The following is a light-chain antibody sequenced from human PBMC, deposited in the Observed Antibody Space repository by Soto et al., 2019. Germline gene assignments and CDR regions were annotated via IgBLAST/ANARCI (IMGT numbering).Light chain of an antibody. CDR1: PSVSSY. CDR3: QQRSNWPWT. Sequence: EIVLTQSPATLSLSPGERATLSCRASPSVSSYLAWYQQKAGQAPRLLIYDASNRATGIPARFSGSGSGTDFTLVISSLEPEDFAVYYCQQRSNWPWTFGQGTKVEIK. V-gene: IGKV3-11*01. CDR2: DAS. J-gene: IGKJ1*01.